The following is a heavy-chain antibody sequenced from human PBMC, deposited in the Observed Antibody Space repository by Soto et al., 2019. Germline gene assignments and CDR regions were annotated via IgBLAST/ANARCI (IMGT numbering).Heavy chain of an antibody. J-gene: IGHJ4*02. V-gene: IGHV4-59*12. CDR1: GGSISSYY. CDR3: AREIGYYFDY. D-gene: IGHD3-22*01. Sequence: SETLSLTCTVSGGSISSYYWSWIRQPPGKGLEWIGYIYYSGSTYYNPSLKSRVTISVDTSKNQFSLKLSSVTAADTAVYYCAREIGYYFDYWGQGTLVTVSS. CDR2: IYYSGST.